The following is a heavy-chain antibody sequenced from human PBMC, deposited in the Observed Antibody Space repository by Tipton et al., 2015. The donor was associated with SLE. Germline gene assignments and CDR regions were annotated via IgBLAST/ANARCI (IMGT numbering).Heavy chain of an antibody. V-gene: IGHV3-49*04. CDR3: ARDGAAATATYYYHYGMDV. Sequence: SLRLSCAAPGFNFGIYAMTWVRQPPGKGLEWVGLIRANSYGGTTEYAASVNGRFTISRDDSRSLAYLQINSLRTDDTAVYYCARDGAAATATYYYHYGMDVWGHGTTVTVSS. CDR1: GFNFGIYA. J-gene: IGHJ6*02. CDR2: IRANSYGGTT. D-gene: IGHD2-21*02.